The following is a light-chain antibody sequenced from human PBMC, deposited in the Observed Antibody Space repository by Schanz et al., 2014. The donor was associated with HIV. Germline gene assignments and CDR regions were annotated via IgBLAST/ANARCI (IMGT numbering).Light chain of an antibody. V-gene: IGLV1-44*01. CDR2: GNS. CDR1: SSNIGSNH. Sequence: QSVLTQPPSASGTPGQRVTISCSGSSSNIGSNHVDWYQQLPGTAPKVVISGNSNRPSGVPDRFSGSGSGTSASLAISGLQSEDEADYYCAAWDDSLNGWVFGGGTKLTVL. J-gene: IGLJ3*02. CDR3: AAWDDSLNGWV.